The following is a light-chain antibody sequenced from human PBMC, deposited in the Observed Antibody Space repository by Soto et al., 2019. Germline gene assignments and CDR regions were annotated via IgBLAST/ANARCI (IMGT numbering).Light chain of an antibody. CDR1: QSISRW. J-gene: IGKJ2*01. CDR3: QHSRYT. Sequence: DIQMTQSPSTLSASVGDRVTITCRASQSISRWLAWYQQKPGKAPKLLIYTASSLESGVPSRFSGSGSGTEFTLAISSLQPEDFATYYCQHSRYTFGQGTKLEIK. CDR2: TAS. V-gene: IGKV1-5*03.